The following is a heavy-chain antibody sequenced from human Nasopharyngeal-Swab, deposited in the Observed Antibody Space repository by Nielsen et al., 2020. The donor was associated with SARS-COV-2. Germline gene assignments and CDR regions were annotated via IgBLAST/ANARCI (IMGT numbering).Heavy chain of an antibody. D-gene: IGHD6-19*01. CDR3: AKESGYSSGWIAYFDY. CDR1: GDSVSSNSAA. V-gene: IGHV6-1*01. Sequence: SETLSLTCAISGDSVSSNSAAWNWIRQSPSRGLEWLGRTYYRSKWYNDYAVSVKSRITINPDTSKNQFSLQLNSVTPEDTAVYYCAKESGYSSGWIAYFDYWGQGTLVTVSS. CDR2: TYYRSKWYN. J-gene: IGHJ4*02.